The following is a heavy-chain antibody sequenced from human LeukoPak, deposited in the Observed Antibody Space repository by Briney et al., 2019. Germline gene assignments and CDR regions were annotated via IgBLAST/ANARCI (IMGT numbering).Heavy chain of an antibody. V-gene: IGHV3-7*01. Sequence: GGSLRLSCAASGFRFNRFSMSWVRQTPGKGLEWVANIKQDGSQKEYADSVKGRFAISRDNANNFLDLQMNSLRAEDTGVYYCASVDFSNNAHYHYYLPNWGQGTRVTVSS. CDR1: GFRFNRFS. J-gene: IGHJ4*02. D-gene: IGHD2/OR15-2a*01. CDR2: IKQDGSQK. CDR3: ASVDFSNNAHYHYYLPN.